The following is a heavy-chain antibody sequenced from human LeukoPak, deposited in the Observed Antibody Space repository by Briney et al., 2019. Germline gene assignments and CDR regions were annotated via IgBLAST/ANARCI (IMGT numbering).Heavy chain of an antibody. CDR3: TTDLGSSIRTVN. J-gene: IGHJ4*02. D-gene: IGHD1-1*01. Sequence: PGGSLRLSCAASGFTFSNHAMSWVRQAPGKGLEWVGRIQSKTDGGATDYAAPVKGRFTISRDDSKNTLYLQMNSLKTEDTAVYYCTTDLGSSIRTVNWGQGALVTVSS. CDR1: GFTFSNHA. V-gene: IGHV3-15*01. CDR2: IQSKTDGGAT.